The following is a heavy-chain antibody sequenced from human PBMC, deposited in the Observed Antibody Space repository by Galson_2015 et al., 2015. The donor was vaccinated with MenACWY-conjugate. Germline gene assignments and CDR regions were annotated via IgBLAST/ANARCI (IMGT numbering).Heavy chain of an antibody. V-gene: IGHV3-66*01. CDR1: GFTVSSNY. Sequence: SLRLSCAASGFTVSSNYISWVRQAPGKGLEWVSIIYSDGSTYYADSVKGRFTISRDNSRNTLYLQMNSLRAEDTAVYYCARTGPGGYWGQGTLVTVSS. D-gene: IGHD3-16*01. CDR2: IYSDGST. CDR3: ARTGPGGY. J-gene: IGHJ4*02.